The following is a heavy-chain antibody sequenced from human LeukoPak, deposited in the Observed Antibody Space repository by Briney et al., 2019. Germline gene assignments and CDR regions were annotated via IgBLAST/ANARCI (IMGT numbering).Heavy chain of an antibody. V-gene: IGHV3-33*01. CDR2: IWYDGSNK. Sequence: GRSLRLSCAASGFTFSGYGMHWVRQAPGKGLEWVAVIWYDGSNKYYADSVKGRFTISRDNSKNTLYLQMNSLRAEDTAVYYCAGPGEGSGYSHDAFDIWGQGTMVTVSS. D-gene: IGHD3-3*01. CDR1: GFTFSGYG. J-gene: IGHJ3*02. CDR3: AGPGEGSGYSHDAFDI.